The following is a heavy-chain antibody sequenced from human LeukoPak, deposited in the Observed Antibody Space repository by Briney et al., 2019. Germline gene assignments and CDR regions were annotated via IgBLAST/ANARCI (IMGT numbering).Heavy chain of an antibody. D-gene: IGHD5-12*01. CDR2: ISYDGSNK. CDR1: GFTFSSYG. Sequence: GGSLRLSCAASGFTFSSYGMHSLRQAPGKGRAGAAVISYDGSNKYYADSVKRRFTISRDNSKNTLYLQMNSLRAEDTAVYYCAKDLKQWLRSPFDYWGQGTLVTVSS. CDR3: AKDLKQWLRSPFDY. J-gene: IGHJ4*02. V-gene: IGHV3-30*18.